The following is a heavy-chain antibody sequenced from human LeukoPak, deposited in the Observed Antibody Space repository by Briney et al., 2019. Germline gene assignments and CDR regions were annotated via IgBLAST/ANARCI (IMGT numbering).Heavy chain of an antibody. D-gene: IGHD5-12*01. CDR1: GYTFSTYG. CDR3: ARDLIVATNRPAVLEY. V-gene: IGHV1-18*01. Sequence: ASVKVSCKASGYTFSTYGISWLRQAPGQGLEWMGWISAYNGNTNYAQKLQGRVTMTTDTSTSTAYMELRSLRSDDTAVYYCARDLIVATNRPAVLEYWGQGTLVTVSS. J-gene: IGHJ4*02. CDR2: ISAYNGNT.